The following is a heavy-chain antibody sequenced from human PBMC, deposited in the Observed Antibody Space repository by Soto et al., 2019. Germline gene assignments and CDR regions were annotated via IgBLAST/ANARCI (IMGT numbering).Heavy chain of an antibody. J-gene: IGHJ4*02. V-gene: IGHV3-48*03. CDR2: MSTSGSTT. CDR1: GFTFSNCE. D-gene: IGHD6-19*01. CDR3: AYLGKKDASSEFDS. Sequence: PGGSLRLSCAASGFTFSNCEMIWVRQAPGKGLEWVSYMSTSGSTTHYADSVKGRFTISRDNAKNTLYLQLSSLRAEDTAVYFCAYLGKKDASSEFDSWGQGTLVTVSS.